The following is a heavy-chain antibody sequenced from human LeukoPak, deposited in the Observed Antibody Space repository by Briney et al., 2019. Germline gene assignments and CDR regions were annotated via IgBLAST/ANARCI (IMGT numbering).Heavy chain of an antibody. D-gene: IGHD1-1*01. Sequence: PSESLSLTCAVYGDSFSGYYRSWIRKPPGKGLEWIGEVNHSGSTNYNPSLKSRVTISVDTSKNQFSLKLSSVTAADTAVYYCARLLGTTGTTSADYWSQGTLVTVSS. V-gene: IGHV4-34*01. CDR3: ARLLGTTGTTSADY. CDR2: VNHSGST. CDR1: GDSFSGYY. J-gene: IGHJ4*02.